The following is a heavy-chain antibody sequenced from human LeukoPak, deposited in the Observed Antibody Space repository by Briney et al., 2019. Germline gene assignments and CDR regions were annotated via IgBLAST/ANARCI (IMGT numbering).Heavy chain of an antibody. D-gene: IGHD5-24*01. Sequence: PSETLSLTCTVSGGSISSYYWSWIRQPPGKGLEWIGYIYYSGSTNYNPSLKSRVTISADTSKNQFSLKLSSVTAADTAVYYCARSGRDGYVGLDYWGQGTLVTVSS. J-gene: IGHJ4*02. CDR1: GGSISSYY. CDR3: ARSGRDGYVGLDY. CDR2: IYYSGST. V-gene: IGHV4-59*01.